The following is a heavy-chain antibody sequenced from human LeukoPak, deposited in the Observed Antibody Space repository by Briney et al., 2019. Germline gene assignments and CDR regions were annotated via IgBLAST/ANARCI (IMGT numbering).Heavy chain of an antibody. J-gene: IGHJ4*02. D-gene: IGHD1-26*01. CDR3: ARDDGPGPSGYYFDY. V-gene: IGHV3-7*01. Sequence: PGGSLRLSCAAFGFTFSSYWMSWVRQAPGKGLEWVANIKQDGSEKYYVDSVKGRFTISRDNAKNSLYLQMNSLRAEDTAVYYCARDDGPGPSGYYFDYWGQGTLVTVSS. CDR2: IKQDGSEK. CDR1: GFTFSSYW.